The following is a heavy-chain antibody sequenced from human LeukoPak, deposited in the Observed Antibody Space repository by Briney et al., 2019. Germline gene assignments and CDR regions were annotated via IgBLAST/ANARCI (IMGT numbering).Heavy chain of an antibody. V-gene: IGHV3-7*01. D-gene: IGHD2-15*01. J-gene: IGHJ3*02. CDR3: AREVCSGGSCYTQPNLDI. Sequence: PGGSLRLSCAASGFTFSSYWMSWVRQAPGKGLEWVANIKQDGSEKYYVDSVKGRFTISRDNAKNSLYLQMNSLRAEDTAVYYCAREVCSGGSCYTQPNLDIWGQGTMVTVSS. CDR2: IKQDGSEK. CDR1: GFTFSSYW.